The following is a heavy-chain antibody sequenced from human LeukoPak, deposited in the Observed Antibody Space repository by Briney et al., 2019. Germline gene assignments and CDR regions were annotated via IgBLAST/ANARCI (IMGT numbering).Heavy chain of an antibody. D-gene: IGHD2-15*01. J-gene: IGHJ4*02. CDR2: IKQDGSEK. CDR3: AREGYCSGGICSYDN. Sequence: GGSLRHSCAASGFTFSNYWMNWVRQAPGKGLEWVARIKQDGSEKYYVESVKGRFTISRDNAKKSVYLQMDSLRAEDTAVYYCAREGYCSGGICSYDNWGQGTLVTVSS. V-gene: IGHV3-7*01. CDR1: GFTFSNYW.